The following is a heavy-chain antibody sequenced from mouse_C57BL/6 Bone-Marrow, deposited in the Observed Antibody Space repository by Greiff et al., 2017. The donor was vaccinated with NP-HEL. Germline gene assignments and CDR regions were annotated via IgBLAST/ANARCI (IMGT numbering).Heavy chain of an antibody. D-gene: IGHD1-1*01. CDR2: ISYSGST. CDR1: GYSITSDY. CDR3: ARRLYGSTCY. V-gene: IGHV3-8*01. Sequence: EVQLQQSGPGLAKPSPTLSLSCSVTGYSITSDYWTWIRKFPGHKLEYMGYISYSGSTYYNPSLKSRISITRDTSKSQYYLQLNSVTTEDTATYYCARRLYGSTCYWGQGTSVTVSS. J-gene: IGHJ4*01.